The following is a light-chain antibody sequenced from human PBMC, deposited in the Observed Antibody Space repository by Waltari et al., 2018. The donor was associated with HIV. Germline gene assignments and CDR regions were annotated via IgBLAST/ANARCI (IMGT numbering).Light chain of an antibody. CDR1: NIGSRS. J-gene: IGLJ2*01. CDR3: QVWDTRSDHPVV. Sequence: SYFLTQPPSVSVAPGQTARITCGGNNIGSRSVHWYQQKPGQAPVMVVFDDTHRPSGIPERFSGSNSGNTATRTITRVEAGDEADYFCQVWDTRSDHPVVFGGGTNLTVL. V-gene: IGLV3-21*02. CDR2: DDT.